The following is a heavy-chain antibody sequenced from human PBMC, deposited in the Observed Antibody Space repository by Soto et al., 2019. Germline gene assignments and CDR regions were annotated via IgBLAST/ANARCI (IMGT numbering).Heavy chain of an antibody. Sequence: GESLKISCKGSGYSFTSYWISWVRQMPGKGLEWMGRIDPSDSYTNYSPSFQGHVTISADKSISTAYLQWSSLKASDTAMYYCARAYSGYDLYYYYGMDVWGQGTTVTVSS. D-gene: IGHD5-12*01. CDR2: IDPSDSYT. CDR1: GYSFTSYW. J-gene: IGHJ6*02. V-gene: IGHV5-10-1*01. CDR3: ARAYSGYDLYYYYGMDV.